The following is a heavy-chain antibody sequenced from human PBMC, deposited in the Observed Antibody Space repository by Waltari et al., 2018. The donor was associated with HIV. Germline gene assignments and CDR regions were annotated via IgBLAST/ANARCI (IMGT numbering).Heavy chain of an antibody. CDR2: INSGSGYI. J-gene: IGHJ4*02. Sequence: EVHLVESGGGLVKPGGSLRLSCAASGFTFSSYSMNWVRQAPGKGLEWVSSINSGSGYIYYADSLKGRFTISRDNAKNSLYLQMNSLRAEDTVVYYCARGHTSGWYYWGQGTLVTVSS. V-gene: IGHV3-21*01. D-gene: IGHD6-19*01. CDR1: GFTFSSYS. CDR3: ARGHTSGWYY.